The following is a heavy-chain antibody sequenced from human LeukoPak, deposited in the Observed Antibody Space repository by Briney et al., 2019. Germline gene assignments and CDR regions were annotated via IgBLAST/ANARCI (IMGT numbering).Heavy chain of an antibody. D-gene: IGHD5-24*01. Sequence: GGSLRLSCAASGFTFSAYSMNWVRQAPGKGLEWISYIGISSGNTKYADSVKGRFTISGDKAKNSLYLQMNSLRVEDTAVSYCARDYKYAFDNWGQGTLVTVSS. CDR1: GFTFSAYS. V-gene: IGHV3-48*01. CDR3: ARDYKYAFDN. CDR2: IGISSGNT. J-gene: IGHJ4*02.